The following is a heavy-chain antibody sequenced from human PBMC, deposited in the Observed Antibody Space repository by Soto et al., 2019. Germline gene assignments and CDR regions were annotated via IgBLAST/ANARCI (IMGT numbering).Heavy chain of an antibody. CDR1: GFTFSSYS. Sequence: EVQLVESGGGLVKPGGSLRLSCAASGFTFSSYSMNWVRQAPGKGLEWVSSISSSSSYIYYADSVKGRFTISRDNAKNSLYVKMNSLRAEDTAVYYCATWTTQGGWGQGTLVTVSS. V-gene: IGHV3-21*01. CDR2: ISSSSSYI. J-gene: IGHJ4*02. D-gene: IGHD1-1*01. CDR3: ATWTTQGG.